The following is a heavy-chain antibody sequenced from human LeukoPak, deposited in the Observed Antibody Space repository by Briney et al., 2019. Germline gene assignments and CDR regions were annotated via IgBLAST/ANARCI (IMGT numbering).Heavy chain of an antibody. D-gene: IGHD1-26*01. Sequence: GGSLRLSCAASDFAFSSYGMNWARQAPGKGLEWVSSITSSAFIYYADSVKGRFTISRDNAKNSLYLQMNSLRAEDTAVYYCARDAIVGATRGSWFDSWGQGTLVTVSS. J-gene: IGHJ5*01. V-gene: IGHV3-21*01. CDR3: ARDAIVGATRGSWFDS. CDR1: DFAFSSYG. CDR2: ITSSAFI.